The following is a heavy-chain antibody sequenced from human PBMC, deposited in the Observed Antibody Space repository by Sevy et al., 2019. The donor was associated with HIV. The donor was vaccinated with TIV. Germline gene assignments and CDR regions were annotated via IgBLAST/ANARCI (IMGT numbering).Heavy chain of an antibody. Sequence: GGSLRLSCAASGFTFSSYAMSWVRQAPGKGLEWVSAIGGSGGSTYYADSVKGRFTISRDNSKNTLYLQMNSLRAEDTAVYYCAKRTNYDFWFDYWGQGTLVTVSS. D-gene: IGHD3-3*01. V-gene: IGHV3-23*01. CDR3: AKRTNYDFWFDY. CDR1: GFTFSSYA. CDR2: IGGSGGST. J-gene: IGHJ4*02.